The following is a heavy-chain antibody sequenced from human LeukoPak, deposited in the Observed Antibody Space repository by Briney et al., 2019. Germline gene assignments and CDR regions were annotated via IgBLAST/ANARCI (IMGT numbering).Heavy chain of an antibody. CDR2: ISGNGGST. CDR3: ARVKKGTPRTISYYYYAMDV. V-gene: IGHV3-23*01. J-gene: IGHJ6*02. Sequence: PGGSLRLSCAASGFTFGTYVMNWVRQAPGKGLEWVWGISGNGGSTHYADSVKGRFTISRDNSNKTLYVQMNSLRAADEAVYFCARVKKGTPRTISYYYYAMDVWGQGTTVTVSS. CDR1: GFTFGTYV. D-gene: IGHD1-1*01.